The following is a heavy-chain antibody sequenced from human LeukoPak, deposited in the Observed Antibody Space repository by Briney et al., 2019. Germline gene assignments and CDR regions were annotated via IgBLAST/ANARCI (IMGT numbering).Heavy chain of an antibody. Sequence: GGSLRLSCAASGFTFSSYSMNWVRQAPGKGLEWVSHITASGTAMFYADSVKGRFTISRDNAKNTLYLQMNSLRAEDTAVYYCVKGGDIVVPNRGADYWGQGTLVTVSS. D-gene: IGHD2-15*01. CDR1: GFTFSSYS. CDR3: VKGGDIVVPNRGADY. CDR2: ITASGTAM. V-gene: IGHV3-48*01. J-gene: IGHJ4*02.